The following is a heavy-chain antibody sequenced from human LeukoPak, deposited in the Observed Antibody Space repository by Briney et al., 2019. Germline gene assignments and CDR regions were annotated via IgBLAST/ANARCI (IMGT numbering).Heavy chain of an antibody. J-gene: IGHJ5*02. V-gene: IGHV3-73*01. CDR2: IRSKANSYAT. D-gene: IGHD1-26*01. CDR1: GFTFSGSA. Sequence: GGSLRLSCAASGFTFSGSAMHWVRQASGKGLEWVGRIRSKANSYATAYAASVKGRFTISRDDSKNTAYLQMNSLKTEDTAVYYCTWSEWELLWWFDPWGQGTLVTVSS. CDR3: TWSEWELLWWFDP.